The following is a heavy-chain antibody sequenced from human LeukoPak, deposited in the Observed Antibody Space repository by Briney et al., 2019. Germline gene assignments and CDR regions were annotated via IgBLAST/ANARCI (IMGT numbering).Heavy chain of an antibody. CDR1: GGSFSGFY. J-gene: IGHJ5*02. V-gene: IGHV4-34*01. Sequence: SETLSLTCTVSGGSFSGFYWTWIRQPPGKGLEWIGEINHSGSTNYNPSLKSRVTISVDTSKNQFSLKLSSVTAADTAVHYCAREFSILTGYYPVGNWFDTWGRGTLVTVSS. D-gene: IGHD3-9*01. CDR2: INHSGST. CDR3: AREFSILTGYYPVGNWFDT.